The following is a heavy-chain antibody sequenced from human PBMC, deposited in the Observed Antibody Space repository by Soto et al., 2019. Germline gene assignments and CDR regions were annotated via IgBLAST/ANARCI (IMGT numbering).Heavy chain of an antibody. CDR1: GFSFSDAH. D-gene: IGHD3-22*01. V-gene: IGHV3-15*07. J-gene: IGHJ4*02. Sequence: EVQLVESGGDLVKPGGSLRLSCAASGFSFSDAHMNWVRQAPGKGLEWVGRIKSNIDGGTTDYAAPVKGRFTISRDNSKNTLSLQMNSLKTEDTGIYYCATEPYYYDRSGYDTWGQGTLVTVSS. CDR2: IKSNIDGGTT. CDR3: ATEPYYYDRSGYDT.